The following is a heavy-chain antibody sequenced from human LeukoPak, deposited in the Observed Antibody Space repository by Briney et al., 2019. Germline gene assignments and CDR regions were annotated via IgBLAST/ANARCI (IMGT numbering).Heavy chain of an antibody. CDR1: GFTVSSNY. CDR3: ARGSRYCSSTSCYTFDS. CDR2: IKQGGGEK. Sequence: GGSLRLSCAASGFTVSSNYMSWVRQAPGKGLEWVANIKQGGGEKYYVDSVKGRFTISRDNAKNSLFLQMNSLRAEDTAVYYCARGSRYCSSTSCYTFDSWGQGTLVTVSS. V-gene: IGHV3-7*01. D-gene: IGHD2-2*02. J-gene: IGHJ4*02.